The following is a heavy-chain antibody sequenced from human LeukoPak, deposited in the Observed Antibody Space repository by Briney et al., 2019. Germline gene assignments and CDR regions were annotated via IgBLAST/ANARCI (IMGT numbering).Heavy chain of an antibody. CDR2: INPNSGGT. CDR1: GYTFTGYY. V-gene: IGHV1-2*02. D-gene: IGHD3-10*01. CDR3: ARGGSGSYYKYNWFDP. J-gene: IGHJ5*02. Sequence: ASVKVSCKASGYTFTGYYMHWVRQAPGQGLEWMGWINPNSGGTNYAQKFQGRVTMTRDTSISTAYMELSRLRSDDTAVYYCARGGSGSYYKYNWFDPWGQGTLVTVSS.